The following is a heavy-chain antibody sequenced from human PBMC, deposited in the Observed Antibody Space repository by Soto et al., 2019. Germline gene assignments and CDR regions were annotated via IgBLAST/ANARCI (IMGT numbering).Heavy chain of an antibody. Sequence: SETLSLTCTVSGGSVSSESHYWSWIRQTPGKGLEWIGYIYYTGSTNYNPSLKGRVTMSVDTSRDQVSLRLRSVTRADTAIYYCAKATLRVVHPLVFDYWGQGSLVTVSS. V-gene: IGHV4-61*01. CDR1: GGSVSSESHY. J-gene: IGHJ4*02. CDR2: IYYTGST. CDR3: AKATLRVVHPLVFDY. D-gene: IGHD3-3*01.